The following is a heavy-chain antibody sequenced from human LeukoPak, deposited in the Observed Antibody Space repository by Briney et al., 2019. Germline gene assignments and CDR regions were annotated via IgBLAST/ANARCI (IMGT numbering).Heavy chain of an antibody. D-gene: IGHD3-22*01. V-gene: IGHV3-21*01. CDR2: ISRSSIYK. J-gene: IGHJ4*02. CDR1: GFTFSNYN. Sequence: GGSLRLSCAASGFTFSNYNMNWVRQAPGKGLEWVSSISRSSIYKYYADSMKGRFTISRDNAKNSVYLQVNSVRAEDTAGYYCARGRYDSSGYYALFDYWGRGTLVTVSS. CDR3: ARGRYDSSGYYALFDY.